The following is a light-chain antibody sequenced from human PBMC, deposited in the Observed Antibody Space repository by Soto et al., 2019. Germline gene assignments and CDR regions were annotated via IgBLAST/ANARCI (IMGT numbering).Light chain of an antibody. V-gene: IGKV3-20*01. Sequence: EIVLTQSPGTLSLSPGERATLSCRASQTVISSYLAWYQQKPGQAPRLLISGASSRATGVPARFSGSWSGTDFARSLNILEPDDFAVYFCQQYGSSPLTFGGGTKVESK. CDR3: QQYGSSPLT. CDR1: QTVISSY. CDR2: GAS. J-gene: IGKJ4*01.